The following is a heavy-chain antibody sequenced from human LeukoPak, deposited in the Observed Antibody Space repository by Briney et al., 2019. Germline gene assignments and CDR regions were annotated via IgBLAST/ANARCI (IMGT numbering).Heavy chain of an antibody. CDR3: ARSESVVHRFDY. Sequence: ASVKVSCKASGYTFTDYYMHWVRQAPGQGLEWMGWISAYNGNTNYAQKLQGRVTMTTDTSTSTAYMELRSLRSDDTAVYYCARSESVVHRFDYWGQGTLVTVSS. J-gene: IGHJ4*02. CDR1: GYTFTDYY. V-gene: IGHV1-18*01. CDR2: ISAYNGNT. D-gene: IGHD4-23*01.